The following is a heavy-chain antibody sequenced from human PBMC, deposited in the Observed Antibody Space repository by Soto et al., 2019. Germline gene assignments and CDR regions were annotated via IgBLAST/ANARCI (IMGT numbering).Heavy chain of an antibody. V-gene: IGHV3-23*01. CDR2: ISGSGGST. Sequence: GSLRLSCSDSGFTFSSYAMSWVRQAPGKGLEWVSAISGSGGSTNYADSVKGRFTITRDNSKNTVYLQMNSLRAEDTAVYYCAKDLYPGRADAFDIWGQGTMVTVSS. CDR1: GFTFSSYA. J-gene: IGHJ3*02. CDR3: AKDLYPGRADAFDI. D-gene: IGHD2-15*01.